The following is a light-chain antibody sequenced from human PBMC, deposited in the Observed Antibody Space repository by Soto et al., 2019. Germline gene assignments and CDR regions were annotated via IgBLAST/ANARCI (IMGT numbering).Light chain of an antibody. Sequence: QSALTQPASVSGSPGQSITISCTGTSSDVGGYNYVSWYQQHPGKAPKLMIYEVSTRPSGVSNRFSGSKSDNTASLTISGLQAEDEADYYCSSYTSSSMDYVFGTGTKLTVL. CDR3: SSYTSSSMDYV. V-gene: IGLV2-14*01. CDR1: SSDVGGYNY. J-gene: IGLJ1*01. CDR2: EVS.